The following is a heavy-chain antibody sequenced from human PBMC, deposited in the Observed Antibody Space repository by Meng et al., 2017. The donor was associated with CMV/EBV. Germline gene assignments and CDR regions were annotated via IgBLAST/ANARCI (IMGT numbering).Heavy chain of an antibody. Sequence: GSLRLSCTVSGGSISSYYWSWIRQPPGKGLEWIGYIYYSGSTNYNPSLKSRVTISVDTSKNQFSLKLSSVTAADTAVYYCARERGYCSSTSCSATTNWFDPWGQGTLVTVSS. CDR1: GGSISSYY. CDR3: ARERGYCSSTSCSATTNWFDP. J-gene: IGHJ5*02. CDR2: IYYSGST. D-gene: IGHD2-2*01. V-gene: IGHV4-59*01.